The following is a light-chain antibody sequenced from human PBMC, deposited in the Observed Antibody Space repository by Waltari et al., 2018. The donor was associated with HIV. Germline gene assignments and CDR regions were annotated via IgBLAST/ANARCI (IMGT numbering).Light chain of an antibody. Sequence: DIQMTQSPSSLSASVRDRVTITCQATQDIRYYLNWYQQKPGEAPRLLIYDASRLRPGIPSRFSGGVSGTHFTLTISSLQPEDIATYYCQQYHTQFTFGPGTKVDIK. V-gene: IGKV1-33*01. J-gene: IGKJ3*01. CDR2: DAS. CDR3: QQYHTQFT. CDR1: QDIRYY.